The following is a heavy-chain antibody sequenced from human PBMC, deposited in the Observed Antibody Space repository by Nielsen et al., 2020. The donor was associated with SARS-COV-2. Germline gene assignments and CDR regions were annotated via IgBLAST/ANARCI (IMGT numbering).Heavy chain of an antibody. D-gene: IGHD7-27*01. CDR2: IYYSGST. CDR3: ARDCSCGLGSSPSYYFDY. V-gene: IGHV4-59*01. Sequence: SETLSLTCTVSGGSISSYYWSWIRQPPGKGLEWIGYIYYSGSTNYNPSLKSRVTISVDTSKNQFSLKLSSVTAADTAVYYCARDCSCGLGSSPSYYFDYWGQGTLVTVSS. CDR1: GGSISSYY. J-gene: IGHJ4*02.